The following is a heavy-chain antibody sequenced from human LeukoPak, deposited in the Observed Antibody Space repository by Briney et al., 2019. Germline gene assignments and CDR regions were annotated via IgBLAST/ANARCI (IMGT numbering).Heavy chain of an antibody. V-gene: IGHV3-9*01. CDR1: GFTFDDYA. CDR3: AKGGAAGKFPADY. CDR2: ISWNSGSI. D-gene: IGHD6-13*01. Sequence: GRSLRLSCAASGFTFDDYAMHWVRQAPGKGLEWVSGISWNSGSIGYADSVKGRLTISRDNAKNSLYLQMNSLRAEDTALYYCAKGGAAGKFPADYWGQGTLVTVSS. J-gene: IGHJ4*02.